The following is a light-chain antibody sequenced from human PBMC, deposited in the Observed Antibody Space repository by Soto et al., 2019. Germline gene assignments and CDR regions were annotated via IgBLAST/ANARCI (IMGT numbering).Light chain of an antibody. CDR1: QSVSSS. V-gene: IGKV3-11*01. CDR2: GAS. J-gene: IGKJ5*01. CDR3: QQRSNWPRVT. Sequence: EIVLTQSPGTLSLSPGERATLSCRASQSVSSSLAWYQQKPGQAPRLLIYGASTRATGIPARFSGSGSGTDFTLTISSLEPEDFAVYYCQQRSNWPRVTFGQGTRLEIK.